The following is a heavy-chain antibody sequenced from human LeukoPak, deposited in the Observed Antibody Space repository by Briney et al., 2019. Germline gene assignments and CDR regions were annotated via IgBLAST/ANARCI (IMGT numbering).Heavy chain of an antibody. CDR1: GFTFSSYG. CDR2: ISYDGSNK. CDR3: ARGLRRRLGS. D-gene: IGHD3-16*01. J-gene: IGHJ4*02. V-gene: IGHV3-30*03. Sequence: PGGSLRLSCAASGFTFSSYGMHWVRQAPGKGLEWVAVISYDGSNKYYADSVKGRFTISRDNSKNTLYLQMNSLRAEDTAVYYCARGLRRRLGSWGQGTLVTVSS.